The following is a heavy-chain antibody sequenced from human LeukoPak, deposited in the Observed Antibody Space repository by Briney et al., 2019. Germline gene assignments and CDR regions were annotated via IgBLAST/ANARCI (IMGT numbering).Heavy chain of an antibody. Sequence: PSGTMSLTCAVYGGSISSSNWRSWVRQPPGKGLEWIGEIYHSGSTNYNPSLKSRVTRSVDKSKNQFSLKLSSVTAADTAVYYCARTRKQWLVQEPFDYWGQGTLVTVSS. CDR2: IYHSGST. J-gene: IGHJ4*02. CDR3: ARTRKQWLVQEPFDY. D-gene: IGHD6-19*01. CDR1: GGSISSSNW. V-gene: IGHV4-4*02.